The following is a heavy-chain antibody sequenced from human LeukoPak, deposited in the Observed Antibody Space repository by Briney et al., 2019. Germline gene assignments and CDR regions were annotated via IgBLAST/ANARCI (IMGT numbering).Heavy chain of an antibody. CDR1: GYRFTSYW. J-gene: IGHJ4*02. Sequence: GESLKISCEGSGYRFTSYWIAWVRQMPGKGLEWMGIVYPGDSDTRYSPSFQGHVNISADKYISTAYLQWNSLKASDTAVFYCARLVAGNYLYPDSWGQGTLVSVSS. D-gene: IGHD1-26*01. CDR2: VYPGDSDT. CDR3: ARLVAGNYLYPDS. V-gene: IGHV5-51*01.